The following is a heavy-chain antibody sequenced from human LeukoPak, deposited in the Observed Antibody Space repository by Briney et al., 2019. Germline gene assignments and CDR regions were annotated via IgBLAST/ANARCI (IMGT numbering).Heavy chain of an antibody. V-gene: IGHV4-4*09. CDR2: IHSDGTT. CDR1: DDSFSSHY. J-gene: IGHJ4*02. D-gene: IGHD3-16*01. Sequence: SETLSLTCAVSDDSFSSHYWTWIRQPPGKGLEFIGYIHSDGTTNYDSSLQSRVAISLDTSKIQFSLRLYSVTAADTALYFCARLNFRGGEALHFDSWGQGTLVTVSS. CDR3: ARLNFRGGEALHFDS.